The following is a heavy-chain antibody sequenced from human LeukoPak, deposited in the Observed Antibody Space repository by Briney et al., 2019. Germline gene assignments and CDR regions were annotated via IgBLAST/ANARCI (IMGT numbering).Heavy chain of an antibody. CDR3: AREVVDYDYVWGSYRHRPYDY. CDR2: INPNSGGT. Sequence: GASVKVSCKASGYTFTGYYMHWVRQAPGQGLEWMGWINPNSGGTNYAQKLQGRVTMTTDTSTSTAYMELRSLRSDDTAVYYCAREVVDYDYVWGSYRHRPYDYWGQGTLVTVSS. J-gene: IGHJ4*02. CDR1: GYTFTGYY. D-gene: IGHD3-16*02. V-gene: IGHV1-2*02.